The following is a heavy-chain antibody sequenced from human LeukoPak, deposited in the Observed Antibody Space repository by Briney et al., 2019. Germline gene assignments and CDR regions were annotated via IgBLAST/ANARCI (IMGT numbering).Heavy chain of an antibody. V-gene: IGHV3-74*01. CDR2: TNSDGSST. Sequence: GGSLRLSCAASGFTFRSYWMHWVRQAPGKGLVWVSRTNSDGSSTSYADSVKGRCTISRDNAKNTLYLQMNSLRAEDTAVYYCARVRVARPDYWGQGTLVTVSS. CDR3: ARVRVARPDY. J-gene: IGHJ4*02. D-gene: IGHD3-3*01. CDR1: GFTFRSYW.